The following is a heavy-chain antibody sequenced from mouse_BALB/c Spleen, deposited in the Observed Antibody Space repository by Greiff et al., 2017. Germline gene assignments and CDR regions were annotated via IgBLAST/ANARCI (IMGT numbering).Heavy chain of an antibody. CDR2: IWSGGST. CDR1: GFSLTSYG. V-gene: IGHV2-4-1*01. Sequence: QVQLKESGPGLVQPSQSLSITCTVSGFSLTSYGVHWVRQSPGKGLEWLGVIWSGGSTDYNAAFISRLSISKDNSKSQVFFKMNSLQADDTAIYYCATPYYDYDAWFAYWGQGTLVTVSA. J-gene: IGHJ3*01. D-gene: IGHD2-4*01. CDR3: ATPYYDYDAWFAY.